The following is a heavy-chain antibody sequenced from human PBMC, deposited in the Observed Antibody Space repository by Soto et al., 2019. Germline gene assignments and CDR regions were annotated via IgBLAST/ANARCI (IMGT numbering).Heavy chain of an antibody. J-gene: IGHJ4*02. CDR2: INAYNGNT. CDR1: GYTFTSYG. D-gene: IGHD5-18*01. V-gene: IGHV1-18*01. Sequence: QVQLVQSGAEVKKPGASVKVSCKASGYTFTSYGISWVRQAPGQGLEWMGWINAYNGNTKYAQKLQGRVTMSTDPTTTTHYLELRSLRSEETAVYYCARDQAMAQFDYWGQGTLVTVSS. CDR3: ARDQAMAQFDY.